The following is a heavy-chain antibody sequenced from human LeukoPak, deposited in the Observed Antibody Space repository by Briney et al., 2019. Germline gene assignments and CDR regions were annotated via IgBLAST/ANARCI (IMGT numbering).Heavy chain of an antibody. CDR3: ARGATTVTTAYGY. Sequence: GGSLRLSCAASGFTFSSYAMHWDRQAPGKGLEYVSAISSNGGSTYYANSVKGRFTISRDNSKNTLYLQMGSLRAEDMAVYYCARGATTVTTAYGYWGQGTLVTVSS. J-gene: IGHJ4*02. D-gene: IGHD4-17*01. CDR1: GFTFSSYA. V-gene: IGHV3-64*01. CDR2: ISSNGGST.